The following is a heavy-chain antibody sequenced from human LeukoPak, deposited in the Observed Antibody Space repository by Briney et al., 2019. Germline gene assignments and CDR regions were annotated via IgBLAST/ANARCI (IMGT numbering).Heavy chain of an antibody. CDR2: ISTIGIT. D-gene: IGHD2-15*01. V-gene: IGHV4-61*02. Sequence: SETLSLTCTVSSGSISSSNYYWSWIRQPAGKGLEWIGRISTIGITNYNPSLNSRVTISIDTSKNQFSLKLSSVTAADTAVYYCARDGCGGSCFYYYYYYMDVWGKGTTVTISS. CDR3: ARDGCGGSCFYYYYYYMDV. CDR1: SGSISSSNYY. J-gene: IGHJ6*03.